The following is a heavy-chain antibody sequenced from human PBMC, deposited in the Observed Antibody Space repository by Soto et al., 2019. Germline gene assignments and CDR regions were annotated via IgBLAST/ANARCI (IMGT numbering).Heavy chain of an antibody. V-gene: IGHV4-38-2*02. Sequence: SETLSLTCAVSGYSINSGYYWGWIRQPPGKGLEWIGSIHHSGSTYYNPSLQTRLTLSLDTSKNQFSLKLNSVTAADTAVYYCARDGVVRGVIIGYNWFDPWGQGTLVTVSS. J-gene: IGHJ5*02. CDR2: IHHSGST. CDR1: GYSINSGYY. D-gene: IGHD3-10*01. CDR3: ARDGVVRGVIIGYNWFDP.